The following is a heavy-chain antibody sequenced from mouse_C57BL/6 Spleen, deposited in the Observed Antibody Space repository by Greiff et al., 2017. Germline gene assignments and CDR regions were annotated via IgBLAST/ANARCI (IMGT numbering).Heavy chain of an antibody. V-gene: IGHV8-8*01. CDR2: IWWDDDK. D-gene: IGHD2-3*01. CDR1: GFSLSTFGLG. J-gene: IGHJ1*03. CDR3: ARMVYDGYPWYFDV. Sequence: QVTLNVSGPGILQPSQTLSLTCSFSGFSLSTFGLGVGWIRQPSGKGLEWLAHIWWDDDKYYNPALKSRLTISKDTSKNQVFLKIANVDTADTATYYCARMVYDGYPWYFDVWGTGTTVTVSS.